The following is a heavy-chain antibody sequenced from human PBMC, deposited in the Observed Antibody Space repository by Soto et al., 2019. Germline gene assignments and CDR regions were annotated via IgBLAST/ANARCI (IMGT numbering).Heavy chain of an antibody. CDR2: INPSGGST. CDR3: ARDSSSSELEYYYMDV. J-gene: IGHJ6*03. Sequence: ASVKVSCKASGYTFTSYYMHWVRQAPGQGLEWMGIINPSGGSTSYAQKFQGRVTMTRDTSTSTVYMELSSLRSEDTAVYYCARDSSSSELEYYYMDVWGKGTTVTVSS. V-gene: IGHV1-46*03. D-gene: IGHD6-6*01. CDR1: GYTFTSYY.